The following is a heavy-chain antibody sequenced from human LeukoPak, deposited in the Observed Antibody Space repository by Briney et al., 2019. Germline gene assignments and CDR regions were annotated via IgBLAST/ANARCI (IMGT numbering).Heavy chain of an antibody. J-gene: IGHJ4*02. D-gene: IGHD3-10*01. CDR1: GGSFSGYY. Sequence: SETLSLTCAVYGGSFSGYYWSWTRQPPGKGLEWIGEINHSGSTNYNPSLKSRVTISVDTSKNQFSLKLSSVTAADTAVYYCVQMVRGVIYWGQGTLVTVSS. CDR3: VQMVRGVIY. V-gene: IGHV4-34*01. CDR2: INHSGST.